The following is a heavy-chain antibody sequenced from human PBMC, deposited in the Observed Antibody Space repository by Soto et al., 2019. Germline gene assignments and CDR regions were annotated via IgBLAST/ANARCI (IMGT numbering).Heavy chain of an antibody. Sequence: PGGSLRLSCATSGFTFTTYSMNWVRQAPGKGLEWVSSISGTGGQTYHADSVKGRFTISRDNSKETLSLQMDSLRAEDTATYFCVKDQSPRAGGGSVGDYRGPGTMVTVYS. J-gene: IGHJ4*02. CDR3: VKDQSPRAGGGSVGDY. CDR2: ISGTGGQT. CDR1: GFTFTTYS. V-gene: IGHV3-23*01. D-gene: IGHD6-13*01.